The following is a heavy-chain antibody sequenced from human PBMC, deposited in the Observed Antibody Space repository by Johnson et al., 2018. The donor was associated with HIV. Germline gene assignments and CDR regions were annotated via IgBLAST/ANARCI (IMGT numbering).Heavy chain of an antibody. CDR1: GFTFDDYG. CDR3: TVWRWGWSGQEPFDV. Sequence: QMQLVESGGGVVRPGRSLRLSCAASGFTFDDYGMSWVHQAPGKGLEWLAYIRSDGVNKQYTDSVKGRFTISRDNSKNTVYLQMNSLRDEDTSVYYCTVWRWGWSGQEPFDVWGPGTMVTVSS. J-gene: IGHJ3*01. D-gene: IGHD3-3*01. V-gene: IGHV3-30*02. CDR2: IRSDGVNK.